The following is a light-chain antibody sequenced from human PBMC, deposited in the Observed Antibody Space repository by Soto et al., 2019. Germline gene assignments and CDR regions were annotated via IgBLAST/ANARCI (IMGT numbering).Light chain of an antibody. CDR2: ATS. CDR1: QSVSSN. Sequence: EIVLTQSPGTLSLSAGERATLSCRASQSVSSNLAWYQQIPGQAPTLLIYATSTRATGIPARFSGSGSGTESTLTIRSLEPEDFAVYYCQQSSNWLTFGGGTKVDI. V-gene: IGKV3-11*01. J-gene: IGKJ4*01. CDR3: QQSSNWLT.